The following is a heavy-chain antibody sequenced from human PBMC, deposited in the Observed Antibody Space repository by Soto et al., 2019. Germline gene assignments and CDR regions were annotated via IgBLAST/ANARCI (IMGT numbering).Heavy chain of an antibody. J-gene: IGHJ4*02. CDR1: GYTFTGYY. V-gene: IGHV1-2*04. D-gene: IGHD3-10*01. Sequence: ASVKVSCKASGYTFTGYYMHWVRQAPGQGLEWMGWINPNSGGTNYAQKFQGWATMTRDTSISTAYMELSRLRSDDTAVYYCARVRHTMVRGVLHYYFDYWGPGNLVTVSS. CDR3: ARVRHTMVRGVLHYYFDY. CDR2: INPNSGGT.